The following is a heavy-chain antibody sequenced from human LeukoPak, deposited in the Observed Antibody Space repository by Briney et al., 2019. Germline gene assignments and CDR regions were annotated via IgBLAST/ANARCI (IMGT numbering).Heavy chain of an antibody. CDR3: ILYDSGKIDY. Sequence: PGGSLRLSCVASGFTFSNAWMTWVRQAPGRGLEWVGRITSKTDGETALYAAPVKGRLTISRDDSQNTLYLQMNSLKIEDTAVYYCILYDSGKIDYWGQGTLVTVSS. D-gene: IGHD3-10*01. CDR2: ITSKTDGETA. J-gene: IGHJ4*02. CDR1: GFTFSNAW. V-gene: IGHV3-15*01.